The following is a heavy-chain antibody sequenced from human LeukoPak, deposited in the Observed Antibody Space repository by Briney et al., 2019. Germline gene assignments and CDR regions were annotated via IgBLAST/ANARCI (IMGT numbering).Heavy chain of an antibody. CDR1: GFTLNTYG. V-gene: IGHV3-30*02. Sequence: GGSLRLSCAASGFTLNTYGMHWVRQAPGKGLEWVAFIRFDGSNKYCADSVKGRFTISRDNSKNRLYLQMKSLRPEDTAVYYCARGDGYCSSASCSGNWGQGTLVTVSS. J-gene: IGHJ4*02. CDR2: IRFDGSNK. CDR3: ARGDGYCSSASCSGN. D-gene: IGHD2-2*03.